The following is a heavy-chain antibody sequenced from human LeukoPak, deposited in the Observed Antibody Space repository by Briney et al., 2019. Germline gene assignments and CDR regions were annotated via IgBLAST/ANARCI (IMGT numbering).Heavy chain of an antibody. CDR2: IYYSGST. V-gene: IGHV4-31*03. CDR1: GGSISSGVYY. D-gene: IGHD1-26*01. Sequence: PSQTLSLTCTVSGGSISSGVYYWSWIRQHPGKGLEWIGYIYYSGSTYYTPSLKSRVTISVDTSKNQFSLKLSAVTAADTAVYYCARRATGRYFDYWGQGTLVTVSS. J-gene: IGHJ4*02. CDR3: ARRATGRYFDY.